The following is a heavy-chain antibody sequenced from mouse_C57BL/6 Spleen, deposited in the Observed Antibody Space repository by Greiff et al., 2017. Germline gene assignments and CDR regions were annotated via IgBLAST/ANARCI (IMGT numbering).Heavy chain of an antibody. V-gene: IGHV1-69*01. J-gene: IGHJ3*01. D-gene: IGHD2-3*01. Sequence: VQLQQPGAELVMPGASVKLSCKASGYTFTSYWMHLVKQRPGQGLEWIGEIYPSDSYTNFNQKFKGKSTLTVDKSSSTAYMQLSSLTSEDSAVYYCARGGYDGYRFAYWGQGTLVTVSA. CDR3: ARGGYDGYRFAY. CDR2: IYPSDSYT. CDR1: GYTFTSYW.